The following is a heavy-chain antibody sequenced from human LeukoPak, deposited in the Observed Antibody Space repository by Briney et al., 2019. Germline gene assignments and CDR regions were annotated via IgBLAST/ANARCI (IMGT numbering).Heavy chain of an antibody. CDR3: ARGRGSGSYTRYYFDY. CDR2: IYYSGST. D-gene: IGHD3-10*01. CDR1: GGSISSSSYY. Sequence: SETLSLTCTVSGGSISSSSYYWGWIRQPPGKGLEWIGSIYYSGSTYYNPSLKSRVTISVDTSKNQFSLKLSSVTAADTAVYYCARGRGSGSYTRYYFDYWGQGTLVTVSS. V-gene: IGHV4-39*07. J-gene: IGHJ4*02.